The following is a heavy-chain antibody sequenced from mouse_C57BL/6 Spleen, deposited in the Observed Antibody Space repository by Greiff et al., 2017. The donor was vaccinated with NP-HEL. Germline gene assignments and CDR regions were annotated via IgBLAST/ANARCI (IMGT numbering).Heavy chain of an antibody. V-gene: IGHV1-69*01. CDR3: ARSRERDYYGSSYVFMDY. Sequence: QVQLQQPGAELVMPGASVKLSCKASGYTFTSYLMHWVKQRPGQGLEWIGEIDPSDSYTNYNQKFKGKSTLTVDKSSSTAYMQLSSLTSEDSAVYYCARSRERDYYGSSYVFMDYWGQGTSVTVSS. D-gene: IGHD1-1*01. J-gene: IGHJ4*01. CDR1: GYTFTSYL. CDR2: IDPSDSYT.